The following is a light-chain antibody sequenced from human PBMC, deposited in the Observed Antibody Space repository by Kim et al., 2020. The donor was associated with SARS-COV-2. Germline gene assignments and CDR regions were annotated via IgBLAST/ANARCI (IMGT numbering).Light chain of an antibody. J-gene: IGLJ3*02. Sequence: RVTCACSASRPHIGSTTVIWNQQLAGTAPKRLSLWDNQRPSGVPARFSGSKSGTSASLAISGLQSEDEADYYCAAWDDSLSGPIWVFGGGTQLTVL. CDR3: AAWDDSLSGPIWV. CDR2: WDN. CDR1: RPHIGSTT. V-gene: IGLV1-44*01.